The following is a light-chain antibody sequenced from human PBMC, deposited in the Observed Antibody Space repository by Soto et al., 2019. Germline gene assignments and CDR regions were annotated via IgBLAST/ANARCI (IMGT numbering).Light chain of an antibody. V-gene: IGKV2-28*01. J-gene: IGKJ2*01. CDR2: LGS. CDR1: QSLLHSNGYNY. Sequence: DIVMTQSPLSLPVTPGEPASISCRSSQSLLHSNGYNYLDWYLQKTGQSPQLLIYLGSNRASGVPDRFSGSGSGTDFTLTISRVEAEDVGVYYCMQALQAPYTFGQGTKLEIK. CDR3: MQALQAPYT.